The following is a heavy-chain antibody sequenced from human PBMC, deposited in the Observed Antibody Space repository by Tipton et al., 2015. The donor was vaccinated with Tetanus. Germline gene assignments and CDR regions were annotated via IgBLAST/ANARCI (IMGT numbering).Heavy chain of an antibody. CDR2: IYYSGST. D-gene: IGHD6-13*01. V-gene: IGHV4-39*01. CDR1: GGSISTDLYF. Sequence: TLSLTCTVSGGSISTDLYFWGWIRQPPGKGLEWIGSIYYSGSTYHNPSLKSRVTISVDTSKNQLSLKLSSVTAADTAVYYCATTTLPEAAAGTFDYWGQGTLVTVSS. J-gene: IGHJ4*02. CDR3: ATTTLPEAAAGTFDY.